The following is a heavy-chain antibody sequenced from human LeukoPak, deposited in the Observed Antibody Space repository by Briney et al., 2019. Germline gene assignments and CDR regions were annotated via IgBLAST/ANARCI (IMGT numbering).Heavy chain of an antibody. CDR2: ISSRSSYI. V-gene: IGHV3-21*01. J-gene: IGHJ4*02. Sequence: SGGSLRLSCAASGFTFSSYSMNWVRQAPGKGLEWVSSISSRSSYIYYADSVKGRFTISRDNAKNSLYLQMNSLRAEDTAVYYCARDLNTGYSSGWYIDYWGQGTLVTVSS. D-gene: IGHD6-19*01. CDR3: ARDLNTGYSSGWYIDY. CDR1: GFTFSSYS.